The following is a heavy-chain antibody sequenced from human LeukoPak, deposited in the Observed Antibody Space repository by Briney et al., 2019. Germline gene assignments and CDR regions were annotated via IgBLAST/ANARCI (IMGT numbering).Heavy chain of an antibody. CDR3: ARGGGIYGLWDY. D-gene: IGHD1-26*01. Sequence: GGSLRLFCAASGFTFSSYWMHWVRQAPGKGLVWVSRIYSDGSSYTADSVKGRFTVSRDNAKDTLYLQMNSLRVEDTAVYYCARGGGIYGLWDYWGQGTLVTVSS. CDR1: GFTFSSYW. CDR2: IYSDGSSY. J-gene: IGHJ4*02. V-gene: IGHV3-74*03.